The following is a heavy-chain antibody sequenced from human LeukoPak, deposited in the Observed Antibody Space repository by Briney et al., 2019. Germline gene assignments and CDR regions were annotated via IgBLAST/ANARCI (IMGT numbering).Heavy chain of an antibody. CDR3: ARALQWELSYYFDY. D-gene: IGHD1-26*01. V-gene: IGHV3-21*01. CDR1: GFTFSSYS. CDR2: ISSSSSYI. J-gene: IGHJ4*02. Sequence: GGSLRLSCAASGFTFSSYSMNWVRQAPGKGLEWVSSISSSSSYIYYADSVKGRFTISRDNAKNSLYLLMNSLRAEDTAVYYCARALQWELSYYFDYWGQGTLVTVSS.